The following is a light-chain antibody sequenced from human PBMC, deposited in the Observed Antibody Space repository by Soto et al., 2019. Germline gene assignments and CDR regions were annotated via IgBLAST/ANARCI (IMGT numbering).Light chain of an antibody. Sequence: DIQMTQSPSSVSASVGDTVTITCRASQVFRTGLAWYQHKPGRAPKLLIYKASNLQPGVPSRFSGSGSEADYTFTLTIRNLQPEDFATYYCHQASSFPLTFGGGTKVEIK. CDR1: QVFRTG. V-gene: IGKV1-12*01. J-gene: IGKJ4*01. CDR2: KAS. CDR3: HQASSFPLT.